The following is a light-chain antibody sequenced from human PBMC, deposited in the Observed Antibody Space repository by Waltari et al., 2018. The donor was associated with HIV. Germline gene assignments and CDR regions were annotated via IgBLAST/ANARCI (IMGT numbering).Light chain of an antibody. CDR1: QTVSGN. V-gene: IGKV3D-15*01. CDR3: QQYQSWPRT. J-gene: IGKJ4*01. CDR2: AAS. Sequence: DIGMTQSPGTLSLSPGERATLSCKASQTVSGNLAWYQQSPGQSPRLLIYAASTRATDTPPRFSGIGSETDFTLTIGSLQSEDFALYFCQQYQSWPRTFGQGTKVEIK.